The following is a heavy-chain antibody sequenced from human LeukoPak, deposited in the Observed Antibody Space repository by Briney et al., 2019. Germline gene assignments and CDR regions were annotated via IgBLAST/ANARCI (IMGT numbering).Heavy chain of an antibody. CDR3: ARTYGDYV. J-gene: IGHJ4*02. D-gene: IGHD4-17*01. CDR1: GGSISSYY. Sequence: SETPSLTCTVSGGSISSYYWSWIRQPPGKGLEWIGYIYYSGSTNYNPSLKSRVTISVDTSKNQFSLKLSSVTAADTAVYYCARTYGDYVWGQGTLVTVSS. CDR2: IYYSGST. V-gene: IGHV4-59*01.